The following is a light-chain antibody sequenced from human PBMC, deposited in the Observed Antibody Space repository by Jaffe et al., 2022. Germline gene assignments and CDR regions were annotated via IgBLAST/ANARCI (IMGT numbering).Light chain of an antibody. CDR1: SSDVGGYNY. V-gene: IGLV2-11*01. CDR3: CSYAGTYTYWV. CDR2: DVT. Sequence: QSAPTQPRSVSGSPGQSVTISCTGTSSDVGGYNYVSWYQEHPGRAPKLMIYDVTKRPSGVPDRFSGSKSGNTASLTISGLQAEDEADYYCCSYAGTYTYWVFGGGTKLTVL. J-gene: IGLJ3*02.